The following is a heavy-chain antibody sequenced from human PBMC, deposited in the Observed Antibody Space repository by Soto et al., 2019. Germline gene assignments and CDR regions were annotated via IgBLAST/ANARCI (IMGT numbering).Heavy chain of an antibody. CDR1: GYTFTTYD. V-gene: IGHV1-8*01. CDR2: MNPNIGNT. CDR3: ARGRAPGGDYMSYFQH. J-gene: IGHJ1*01. D-gene: IGHD4-4*01. Sequence: QVQLVQSGADVKKPGASVKVSCKASGYTFTTYDINWVRQAAGQGLEWMGWMNPNIGNTGYAQKFKGRVTMTRNTSTSTGYMELSGLTSEDTAVYYCARGRAPGGDYMSYFQHWGQGTLVTVSS.